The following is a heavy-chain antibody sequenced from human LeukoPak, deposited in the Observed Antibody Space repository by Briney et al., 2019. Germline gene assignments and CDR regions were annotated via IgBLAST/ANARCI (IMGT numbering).Heavy chain of an antibody. V-gene: IGHV3-66*01. CDR1: GFTVGSNY. CDR2: IYSDDTT. D-gene: IGHD6-6*01. J-gene: IGHJ4*02. Sequence: GGSLRLSSSASGFTVGSNYMSWVRQAPGKGLEWVSVIYSDDTTYYADSVKGRFTISRDNSKNTLHLQMNSLRAEDMAVYYCALSRYSSSSVWDFWGQGTLVTVSS. CDR3: ALSRYSSSSVWDF.